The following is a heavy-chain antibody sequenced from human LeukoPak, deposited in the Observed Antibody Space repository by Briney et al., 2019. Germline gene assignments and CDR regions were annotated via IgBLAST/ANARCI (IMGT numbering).Heavy chain of an antibody. V-gene: IGHV4-59*01. CDR1: GGSISSYY. CDR3: ARETSQKGAHYMDV. J-gene: IGHJ6*03. CDR2: VYYTGST. Sequence: SETLSLTCTVSGGSISSYYWSWVRQPPGKGLERIGFVYYTGSTNYSPSLKSRVTISVDTSKNQFSLKLSSVTAADTAVYYCARETSQKGAHYMDVWGKGTTVTISS. D-gene: IGHD3-16*01.